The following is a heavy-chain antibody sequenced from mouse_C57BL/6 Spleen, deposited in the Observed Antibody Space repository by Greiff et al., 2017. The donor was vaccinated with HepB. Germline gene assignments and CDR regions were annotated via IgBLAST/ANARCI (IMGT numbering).Heavy chain of an antibody. CDR1: GYTFTSYW. V-gene: IGHV1-69*01. CDR2: IDPSDSYT. Sequence: QVQLQQPGAELVMPGASVKLSCKASGYTFTSYWMHWVKQRPGQGLEWIGEIDPSDSYTNYNQKFKGKSTLTVDKSSSTAYMQLSSLTSEDSAVYYGAYGSSYWYFDVWGTGTTVTVSS. CDR3: AYGSSYWYFDV. J-gene: IGHJ1*03. D-gene: IGHD1-1*01.